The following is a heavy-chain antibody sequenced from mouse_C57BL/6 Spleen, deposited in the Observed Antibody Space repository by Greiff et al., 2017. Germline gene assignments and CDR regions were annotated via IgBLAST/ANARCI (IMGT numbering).Heavy chain of an antibody. V-gene: IGHV5-4*01. CDR1: GFTFSSYA. D-gene: IGHD2-5*01. J-gene: IGHJ3*01. Sequence: EVHLVESGGGLVKPGGSLKLSCAASGFTFSSYAMSWVRQTPEKRLEWVATISDGGSYTYYPDNVKGRFTSSRDNAKNNLYLQMSHLKSEDTAMYYCARDSNYGFAYWGQGTLVTVSA. CDR2: ISDGGSYT. CDR3: ARDSNYGFAY.